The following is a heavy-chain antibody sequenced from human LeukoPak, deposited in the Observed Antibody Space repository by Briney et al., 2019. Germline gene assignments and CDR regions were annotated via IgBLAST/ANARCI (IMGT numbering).Heavy chain of an antibody. J-gene: IGHJ4*02. CDR2: LNWNGGST. V-gene: IGHV3-20*01. D-gene: IGHD5-18*01. CDR3: ARTSHGYTYGPFDS. Sequence: GVSLRLSCAASGFTFDDFGMSWVRQAPGKGLEWVSGLNWNGGSTGYADSVRGRFTISRDNAKNSLYLQMNSLRAEDTALYHCARTSHGYTYGPFDSWGQGTLVTVSS. CDR1: GFTFDDFG.